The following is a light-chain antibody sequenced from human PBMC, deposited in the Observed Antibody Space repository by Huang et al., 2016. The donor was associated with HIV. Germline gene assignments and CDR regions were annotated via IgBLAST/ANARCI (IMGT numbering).Light chain of an antibody. V-gene: IGKV3-15*01. J-gene: IGKJ4*01. Sequence: EIVMTQSPATLSVPPGERVTLSCRANRSVSTNLAWYQQRPGQAPRLLIYGSSTRAPGIPARFSGSGSGTDFSLTISSLQSEDFALYYCHQYNNWLLSFGGGTRVDI. CDR2: GSS. CDR1: RSVSTN. CDR3: HQYNNWLLS.